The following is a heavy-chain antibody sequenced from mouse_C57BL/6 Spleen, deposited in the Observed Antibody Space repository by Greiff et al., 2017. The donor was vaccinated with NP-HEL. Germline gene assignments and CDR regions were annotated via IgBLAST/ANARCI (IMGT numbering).Heavy chain of an antibody. Sequence: QVQLKQPGAELVKPGASVKLSCKASGYTFTSYWMQWVKQRPGQGLEWIGEIDPSDSYTNYNQKFKGKATLTVDTSSSTAYMQLSSLTSEDSAVYYCARTPHGSSCDYWGQGTTLTVSS. V-gene: IGHV1-50*01. J-gene: IGHJ2*01. CDR1: GYTFTSYW. CDR2: IDPSDSYT. CDR3: ARTPHGSSCDY. D-gene: IGHD1-1*01.